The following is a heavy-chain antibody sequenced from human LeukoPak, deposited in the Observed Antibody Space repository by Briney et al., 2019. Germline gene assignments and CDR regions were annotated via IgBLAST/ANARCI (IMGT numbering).Heavy chain of an antibody. Sequence: GESLKISCQGSGYSFTYWIGWVRQMPGKGLEWMGIIYSGDSHTKYSPSFQGRVTISADKSISTAYLQWSSLEASDTAMYYCASARHGDYVWDYWGQGTLVTVPS. J-gene: IGHJ4*02. D-gene: IGHD4-17*01. CDR1: GYSFTYW. CDR3: ASARHGDYVWDY. CDR2: IYSGDSHT. V-gene: IGHV5-51*01.